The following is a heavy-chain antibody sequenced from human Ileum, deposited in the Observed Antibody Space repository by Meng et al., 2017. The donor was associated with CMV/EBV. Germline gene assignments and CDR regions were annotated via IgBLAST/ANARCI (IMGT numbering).Heavy chain of an antibody. V-gene: IGHV1-2*02. J-gene: IGHJ6*02. CDR3: ARDPPNYGFWSGYYPDYGMDV. Sequence: ASVKVSCKASGYTFTGYYMHWVRQAPGQGLEWMGWINPNSGGTNYAQKFQGRVTMTRDTSISTAYMELSRLRSDDTAVYYCARDPPNYGFWSGYYPDYGMDVWGQGTTVTVSS. CDR1: GYTFTGYY. D-gene: IGHD3-3*01. CDR2: INPNSGGT.